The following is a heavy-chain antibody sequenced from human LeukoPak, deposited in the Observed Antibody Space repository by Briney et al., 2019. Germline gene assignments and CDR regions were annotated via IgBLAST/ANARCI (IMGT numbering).Heavy chain of an antibody. CDR2: ITDSGGST. V-gene: IGHV3-23*01. J-gene: IGHJ4*02. CDR1: GFTFSSYA. D-gene: IGHD3-10*01. Sequence: QTGGSLRLSCGASGFTFSSYAMNWVRQAPGKGLEWVSTITDSGGSTYYADSVKGRFTISRDNSNNTLYLQMNSLRAEDTAVYFCASSPRSSMVRGALDYWGQGTLVTVSS. CDR3: ASSPRSSMVRGALDY.